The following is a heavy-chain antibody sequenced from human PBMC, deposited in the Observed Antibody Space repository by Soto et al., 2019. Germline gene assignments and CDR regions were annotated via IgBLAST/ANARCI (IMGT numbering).Heavy chain of an antibody. CDR1: GYTFTSYG. D-gene: IGHD5-18*01. V-gene: IGHV1-18*01. CDR2: ISAYNGNT. Sequence: QVQLVQSGAEVKKPGASVKVSCKASGYTFTSYGITWVRQAPGQGLEWMGWISAYNGNTNYAQKLRGRVTMTTDTSTSTAYMEPRRLTPDDTALYYSARVKYSPPSSSYFRIEVWGQGTRVTASS. CDR3: ARVKYSPPSSSYFRIEV. J-gene: IGHJ6*02.